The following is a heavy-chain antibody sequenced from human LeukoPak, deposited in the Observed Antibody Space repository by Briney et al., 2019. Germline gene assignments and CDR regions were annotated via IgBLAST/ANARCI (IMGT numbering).Heavy chain of an antibody. CDR3: ARETSDYYYYMDV. V-gene: IGHV1-24*01. CDR1: GHTLSELF. J-gene: IGHJ6*03. Sequence: GASVKVSCQVSGHTLSELFIHWVRQAPGKGLEWMGGRDPQGVATIYAQKFQGRVTVTEDTSTDTAYMELRSLRSDDTAVYYCARETSDYYYYMDVWGKGTTVTVSS. CDR2: RDPQGVAT.